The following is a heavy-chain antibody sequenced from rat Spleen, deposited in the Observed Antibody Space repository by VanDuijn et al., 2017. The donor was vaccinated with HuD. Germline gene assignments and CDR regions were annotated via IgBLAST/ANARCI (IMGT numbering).Heavy chain of an antibody. D-gene: IGHD4-3*01. CDR2: INKDSSIK. V-gene: IGHV4-2*01. CDR3: AREAFGVDY. CDR1: GFKFNDHW. J-gene: IGHJ2*01. Sequence: EVKLVESGDGLVQPGRSLKLSCAASGFKFNDHWMGWVRQAPGKGLEWIGEINKDSSIKKYNPSLKDKLTIARDNAQNILYLEMSKRGAEDTAMYYCAREAFGVDYWGEGFKVTVSS.